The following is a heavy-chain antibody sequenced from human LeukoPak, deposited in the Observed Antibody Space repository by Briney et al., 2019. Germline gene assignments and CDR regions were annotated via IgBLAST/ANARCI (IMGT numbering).Heavy chain of an antibody. J-gene: IGHJ5*02. Sequence: KPSETLSLTCAVYGGSFSGYYWSWIRQPPGKGLEWIGEINHSGSTNYNPSLKSRVTISVDTSKNQFSLKLSSVTAADTAVYYCARGLRFWYNWFDPWGQGTLVTVSS. D-gene: IGHD3-3*01. V-gene: IGHV4-34*01. CDR3: ARGLRFWYNWFDP. CDR1: GGSFSGYY. CDR2: INHSGST.